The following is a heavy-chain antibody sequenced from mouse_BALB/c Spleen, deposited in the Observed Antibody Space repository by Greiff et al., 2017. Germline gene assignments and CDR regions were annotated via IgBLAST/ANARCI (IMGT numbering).Heavy chain of an antibody. CDR3: ARDGNYGY. CDR2: ISDGGSYT. Sequence: EVKLMESGGGLVKPGGSLKLSCAASGFTFSDYYMYWVRQTPEKRLEWVATISDGGSYTYYPDSVKGRFTISRDNAKNNLYLQMSSLKSEDTAMYYCARDGNYGYWGQGTTLTVSS. J-gene: IGHJ2*01. CDR1: GFTFSDYY. V-gene: IGHV5-4*02. D-gene: IGHD2-1*01.